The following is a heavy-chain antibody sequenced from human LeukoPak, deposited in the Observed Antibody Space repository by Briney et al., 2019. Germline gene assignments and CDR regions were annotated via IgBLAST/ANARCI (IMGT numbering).Heavy chain of an antibody. D-gene: IGHD4-17*01. CDR3: ARDTYDSGDYYFDY. V-gene: IGHV3-33*01. CDR2: IWYDGSNK. Sequence: PGRSLRLSCAASGFTFSSYGMHWVRQAPGKGLEWVAVIWYDGSNKYYVDSVKGRFTISRDNAKNTLYLQMNSLRAEDTAVYYCARDTYDSGDYYFDYWGQGTLVTVSS. CDR1: GFTFSSYG. J-gene: IGHJ4*02.